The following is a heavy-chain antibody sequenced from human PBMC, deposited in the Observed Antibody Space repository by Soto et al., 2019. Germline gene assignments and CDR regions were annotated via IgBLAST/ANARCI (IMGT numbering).Heavy chain of an antibody. Sequence: SETLSLTCTVSGGSISSSSYYWGWIRQPPGKGLEWIGSIYYSGSTYYNPSLKSRVTISVDTSKNQFSLKLSSVTAADTAVYYCARHSTSTRDYYYMDVWGKGTTVTVSS. D-gene: IGHD2-2*01. CDR3: ARHSTSTRDYYYMDV. CDR2: IYYSGST. V-gene: IGHV4-39*01. J-gene: IGHJ6*03. CDR1: GGSISSSSYY.